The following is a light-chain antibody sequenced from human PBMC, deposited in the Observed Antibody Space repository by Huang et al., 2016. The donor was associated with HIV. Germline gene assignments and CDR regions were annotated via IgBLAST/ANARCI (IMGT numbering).Light chain of an antibody. J-gene: IGKJ4*01. CDR3: QQYNDWPLT. CDR1: QSLNSA. V-gene: IGKV3-15*01. CDR2: GAS. Sequence: EIVLMQSPATLSVSPGESATLSCRASQSLNSAFAWYRQRPGQAPRLLIYGASTRATVIPPRFSGSGFVTEFTLTISRVESEDFALYYCQQYNDWPLTFGGGTKVEIK.